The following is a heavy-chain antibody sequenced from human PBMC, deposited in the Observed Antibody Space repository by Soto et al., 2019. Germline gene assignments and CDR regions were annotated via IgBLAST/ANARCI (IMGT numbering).Heavy chain of an antibody. CDR3: AKTDIFHSPSSGWANRFDS. V-gene: IGHV3-23*01. J-gene: IGHJ4*02. CDR2: ITSAGRT. CDR1: GFTFSNYA. Sequence: EVQLLESGGDLAQPGGSLRLICAASGFTFSNYAMTWVRQSPGKGLEWVSTITSAGRTFYGDTVQGRFTISRDNSKSTLYLQMNSLGAEDTAVYYCAKTDIFHSPSSGWANRFDSWGQGTLVTVSS. D-gene: IGHD6-19*01.